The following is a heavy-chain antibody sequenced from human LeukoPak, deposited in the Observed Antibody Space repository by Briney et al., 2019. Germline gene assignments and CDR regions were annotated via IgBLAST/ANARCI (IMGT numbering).Heavy chain of an antibody. CDR1: GYTFTSYD. CDR3: ARALGTYYYDSSGYQGGYFQH. Sequence: ASVKVSCKASGYTFTSYDINWVRQAPGQGLEWMGIINPSGGSTSYAQKFQGRVTMTRDTSTSTVYMELSSLRSEDTAVYYCARALGTYYYDSSGYQGGYFQHWGQGTLVTVSS. J-gene: IGHJ1*01. CDR2: INPSGGST. D-gene: IGHD3-22*01. V-gene: IGHV1-46*01.